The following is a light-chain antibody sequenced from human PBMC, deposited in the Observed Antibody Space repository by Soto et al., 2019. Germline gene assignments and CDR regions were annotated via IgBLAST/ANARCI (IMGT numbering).Light chain of an antibody. CDR3: QQYGSSGT. J-gene: IGKJ1*01. CDR2: DAS. Sequence: PGEIVTLSCMASRTVSSNYLAWYQHKPGQAPRLLFYDASIRATGIPERFSGGGSGTDFTLTISRLEPEDFAVYYCQQYGSSGTFGQGTKVHIK. CDR1: RTVSSNY. V-gene: IGKV3-20*01.